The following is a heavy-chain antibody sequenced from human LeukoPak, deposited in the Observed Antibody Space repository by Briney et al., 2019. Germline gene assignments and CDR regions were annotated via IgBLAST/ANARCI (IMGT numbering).Heavy chain of an antibody. Sequence: ASVKVSCKASGYTFTSYYMHWVRQAPGQGLEWMGIINPSGGSTSYAQKFQGRVTMTRDTSTSTVYMELSSLRSEDTAVYYCARDHSRGYTSDAFDIWGQGTMVTVSS. J-gene: IGHJ3*02. CDR1: GYTFTSYY. CDR3: ARDHSRGYTSDAFDI. CDR2: INPSGGST. V-gene: IGHV1-46*01. D-gene: IGHD3-22*01.